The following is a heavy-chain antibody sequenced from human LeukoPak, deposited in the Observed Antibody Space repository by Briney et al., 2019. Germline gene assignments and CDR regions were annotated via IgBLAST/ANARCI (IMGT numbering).Heavy chain of an antibody. Sequence: SGRSLRLSCAASGFTFSSYGMHWVRQAPGKGLEWVAVISYDGSNKYYADSVKGRFTISRDNSKNTLCLQMNSLRAEDTALFYCAKGRYYDILTGIDYWGQGTLVTVSS. CDR1: GFTFSSYG. D-gene: IGHD3-9*01. V-gene: IGHV3-30*18. CDR2: ISYDGSNK. CDR3: AKGRYYDILTGIDY. J-gene: IGHJ4*02.